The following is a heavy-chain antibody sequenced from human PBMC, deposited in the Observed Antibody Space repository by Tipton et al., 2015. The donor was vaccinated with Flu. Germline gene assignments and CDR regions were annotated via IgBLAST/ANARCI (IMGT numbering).Heavy chain of an antibody. CDR2: IYHSGST. V-gene: IGHV4-38-2*02. CDR1: GYSISSGYY. Sequence: TLSLTCTVSGYSISSGYYWGWIRQPPGKGLEWIGSIYHSGSTYYSPSLKSRVTISADTSNNQFSLRLSSVTAADTAMYYCARGSWEVRFDPWGQGTLVTVSS. J-gene: IGHJ5*02. CDR3: ARGSWEVRFDP. D-gene: IGHD1-26*01.